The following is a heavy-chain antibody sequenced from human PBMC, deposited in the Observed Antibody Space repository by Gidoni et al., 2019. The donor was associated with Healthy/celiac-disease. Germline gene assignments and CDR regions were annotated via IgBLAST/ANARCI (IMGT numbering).Heavy chain of an antibody. Sequence: QVQLVESGGGVVQPGRSLRLSCAASGFTFSSYGMHWVRQAPGKGLEWVAVIWYDGSNKYYADSVKGRFTISRDNSKNTLYLQMNSLRAEDTAVYYCARTKGVLLWFGELGGMDVWGQGTTVTVSS. V-gene: IGHV3-33*01. D-gene: IGHD3-10*01. CDR1: GFTFSSYG. CDR3: ARTKGVLLWFGELGGMDV. J-gene: IGHJ6*02. CDR2: IWYDGSNK.